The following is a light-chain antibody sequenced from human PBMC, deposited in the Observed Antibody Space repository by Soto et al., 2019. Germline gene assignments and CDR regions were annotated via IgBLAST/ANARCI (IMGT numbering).Light chain of an antibody. V-gene: IGLV2-14*01. Sequence: QSVLTQPASVSASPGQSITISCTGTSSDVGGHNYVSWHQQHPGKAPKLMIYEVTNRPSGVSNPFSGSKSGNTASLTISGLQAEDEADYYCSSYPGSNTRVFGTGTKLTVL. CDR3: SSYPGSNTRV. J-gene: IGLJ1*01. CDR2: EVT. CDR1: SSDVGGHNY.